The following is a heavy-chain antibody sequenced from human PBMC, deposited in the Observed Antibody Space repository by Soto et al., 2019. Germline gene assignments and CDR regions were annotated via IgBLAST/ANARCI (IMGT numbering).Heavy chain of an antibody. D-gene: IGHD6-13*01. CDR1: GGSISSSSYY. Sequence: SETLSLTCTVSGGSISSSSYYWGWIRQPPGKGLEWIGSIYYSGSTYYNPSLKSRVTISVDTSKNQFSLKLSSVTAADTAVYYCARSFIADNWFDPWGQGTLVTVSS. V-gene: IGHV4-39*01. J-gene: IGHJ5*02. CDR2: IYYSGST. CDR3: ARSFIADNWFDP.